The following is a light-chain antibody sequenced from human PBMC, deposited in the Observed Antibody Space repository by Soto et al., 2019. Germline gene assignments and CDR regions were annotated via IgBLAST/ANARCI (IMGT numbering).Light chain of an antibody. Sequence: DIQMTQSPSTLSGSVGDRVTITCRASQTISSWLAWYQQKPGKAPKLLIYTASNVQSGVPSRISGSGSGTDGTITISSLQTEDGSTYYCQQRYSMPGTFGQGTKVDIK. CDR1: QTISSW. J-gene: IGKJ1*01. CDR3: QQRYSMPGT. CDR2: TAS. V-gene: IGKV1-39*01.